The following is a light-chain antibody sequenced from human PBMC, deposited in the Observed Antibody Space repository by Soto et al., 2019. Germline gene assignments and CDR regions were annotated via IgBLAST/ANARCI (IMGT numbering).Light chain of an antibody. CDR3: QQRSNWPST. CDR1: QSVSGY. Sequence: EIVLTQSPATLSLSPGNRATLSCRASQSVSGYLAWYQQKPGQAPRLLIYDASNSATGIPDRFSGSGSGTDFTLTSTSLEPEDFAVYYCQQRSNWPSTFGGGTKVEI. V-gene: IGKV3-11*01. CDR2: DAS. J-gene: IGKJ4*01.